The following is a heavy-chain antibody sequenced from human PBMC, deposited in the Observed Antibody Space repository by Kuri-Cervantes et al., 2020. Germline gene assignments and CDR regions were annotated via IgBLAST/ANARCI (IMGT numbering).Heavy chain of an antibody. V-gene: IGHV3-7*04. Sequence: GESLKISCAASGFIFSSYWMTWVRQAPGKGLEWMAIIKPDGSDKYYVDSVEGRFTISRDNAKNSLYLQMNSLRAEDTALYYCARGNLWAFDIWGQGTMVTVSS. CDR1: GFIFSSYW. D-gene: IGHD1-14*01. CDR2: IKPDGSDK. CDR3: ARGNLWAFDI. J-gene: IGHJ3*02.